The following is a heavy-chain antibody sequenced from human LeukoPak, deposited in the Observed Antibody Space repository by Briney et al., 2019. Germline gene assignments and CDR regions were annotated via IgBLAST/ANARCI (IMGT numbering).Heavy chain of an antibody. CDR1: GFPFSSYA. J-gene: IGHJ4*02. D-gene: IGHD1-26*01. Sequence: PGGSLRLSCAASGFPFSSYAMSWVRQAPGKGLEWVANIKQDGSEKYYVDSVKGRFTISRDNAKNSLYLQMNSLRAEDTAVYYCARDKIVGATYFDYWGQGTLVTVSS. CDR3: ARDKIVGATYFDY. CDR2: IKQDGSEK. V-gene: IGHV3-7*01.